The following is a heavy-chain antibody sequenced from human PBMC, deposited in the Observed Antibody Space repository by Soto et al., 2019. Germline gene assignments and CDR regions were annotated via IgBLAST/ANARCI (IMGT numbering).Heavy chain of an antibody. CDR2: INHSGRT. Sequence: LSLTGTVSGGSISSSSYYWGWIRQPPGKGLEWIGEINHSGRTNYNPSLKSRVTISVDTSKNQFSLKLSSVTAADTAVYYCARGFPGDIVVVPAARYYLDYWAQGTLVPVSS. D-gene: IGHD2-2*01. V-gene: IGHV4-39*07. CDR1: GGSISSSSYY. J-gene: IGHJ4*02. CDR3: ARGFPGDIVVVPAARYYLDY.